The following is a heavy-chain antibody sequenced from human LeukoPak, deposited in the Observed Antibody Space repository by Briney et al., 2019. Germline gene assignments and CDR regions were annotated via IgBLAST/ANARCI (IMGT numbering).Heavy chain of an antibody. J-gene: IGHJ4*02. Sequence: GASVKVSCKASGYIFTKYYIHWVRQAPGQGLEWVGILNPSDGSANSAQKFQGRITMTRGTSTGTVYMDLSSLRSKDTAVYYCARGGGILYDYWGQGTQVTVSS. CDR3: ARGGGILYDY. CDR2: LNPSDGSA. V-gene: IGHV1-46*01. CDR1: GYIFTKYY. D-gene: IGHD2-8*01.